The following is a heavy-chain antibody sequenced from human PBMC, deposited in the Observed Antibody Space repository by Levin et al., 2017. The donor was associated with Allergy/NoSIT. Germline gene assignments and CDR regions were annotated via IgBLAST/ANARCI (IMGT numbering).Heavy chain of an antibody. V-gene: IGHV1-18*01. J-gene: IGHJ3*02. CDR3: ARDRNIAARPDDAFDI. Sequence: GASVKVSCKASGYTFTSYGISWVRQAPGQGLEWMGWITAYNGNTIYAQKLQGRVTMTTDTSTSTAYMELRSLRSDDTAVYYCARDRNIAARPDDAFDIWGQGTMVTVSS. CDR2: ITAYNGNT. CDR1: GYTFTSYG. D-gene: IGHD6-6*01.